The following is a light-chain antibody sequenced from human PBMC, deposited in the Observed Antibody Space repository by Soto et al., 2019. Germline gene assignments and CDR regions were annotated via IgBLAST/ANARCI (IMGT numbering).Light chain of an antibody. CDR1: QSISSW. J-gene: IGKJ5*01. CDR3: QQRSDWPIT. CDR2: DVF. V-gene: IGKV3-11*01. Sequence: EIVLTQSPATLSLSPGERATLSCRASQSISSWLGWYQQKPGQAPRLLIYDVFSRATGVPARFSGSGSGTDFTLTISSLEPEDFAVYYCQQRSDWPITFGQGTRLEI.